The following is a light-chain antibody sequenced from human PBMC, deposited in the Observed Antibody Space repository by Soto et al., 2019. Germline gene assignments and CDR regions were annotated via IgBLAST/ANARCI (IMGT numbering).Light chain of an antibody. V-gene: IGKV3-15*01. J-gene: IGKJ3*01. CDR2: GAS. CDR3: QQYNNWPPVT. Sequence: EIVMTQSPATLSVSPGERATLSCGASQSVGSNLAWYQQKPGQAPRLLIYGASTRATGIPARFSGSGSGTEFTLTISSLQSEDFAVYYCQQYNNWPPVTFGPGTKVHIK. CDR1: QSVGSN.